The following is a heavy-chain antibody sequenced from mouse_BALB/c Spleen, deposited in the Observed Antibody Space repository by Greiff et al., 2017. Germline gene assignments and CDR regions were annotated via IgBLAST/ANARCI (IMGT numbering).Heavy chain of an antibody. V-gene: IGHV1S135*01. Sequence: EVQLQQSGPELMKPGASVKISCKASGYSFTSYYMHWVKQSHGKSLEWIGYIDPFNGGTSYNQKFKGKATLTVDKSSSTAYMHLSSLTSEDSAVYYCSRGGYYGSTGFAYWGQGTLVTVSA. CDR1: GYSFTSYY. D-gene: IGHD2-1*01. J-gene: IGHJ3*01. CDR2: IDPFNGGT. CDR3: SRGGYYGSTGFAY.